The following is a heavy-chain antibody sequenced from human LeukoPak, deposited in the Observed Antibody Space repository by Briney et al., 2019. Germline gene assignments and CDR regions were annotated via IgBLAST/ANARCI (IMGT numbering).Heavy chain of an antibody. D-gene: IGHD6-13*01. CDR2: IYYSGST. V-gene: IGHV4-39*01. CDR3: ASRSRPGIAAAGTLPSGYSYGC. CDR1: GGSISSSSYY. Sequence: SETLSLTCTVSGGSISSSSYYWGWIRQPPGKGLEWIGSIYYSGSTYYNPSLKSRVTISVDTSKNQFSLKLSSVTAADTAVYYCASRSRPGIAAAGTLPSGYSYGCWGQGTLVTVSS. J-gene: IGHJ4*02.